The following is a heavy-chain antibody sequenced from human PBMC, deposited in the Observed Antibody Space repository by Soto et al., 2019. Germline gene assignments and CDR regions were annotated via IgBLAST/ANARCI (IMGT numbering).Heavy chain of an antibody. D-gene: IGHD3-3*01. J-gene: IGHJ5*02. CDR3: ARGGLDYDFWSGYKNWFDP. Sequence: PSETLSLTCTVSGGSISSGDYYWSWIRQPPGKGLEWIGYIYYSGSTYYNPSLKSRVTISVDTSKNQFSLKLSSVTAADTAVYYCARGGLDYDFWSGYKNWFDPWGQVTLVTVSS. CDR1: GGSISSGDYY. CDR2: IYYSGST. V-gene: IGHV4-30-4*01.